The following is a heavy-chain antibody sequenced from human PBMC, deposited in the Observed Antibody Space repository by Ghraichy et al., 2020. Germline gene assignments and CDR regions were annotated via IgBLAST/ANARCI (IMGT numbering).Heavy chain of an antibody. V-gene: IGHV6-1*01. J-gene: IGHJ4*02. CDR3: ARDQLGSAGTFDY. CDR1: GDSVSSDSAA. CDR2: TYYRSQWIS. D-gene: IGHD6-13*01. Sequence: SQTLLLTCAISGDSVSSDSAAWNWIRQSPSRGLEWLGRTYYRSQWISDYAESEESRITINADTSKNQFSLQMISVSPEDTAIYYCARDQLGSAGTFDYWGQGILVTVSS.